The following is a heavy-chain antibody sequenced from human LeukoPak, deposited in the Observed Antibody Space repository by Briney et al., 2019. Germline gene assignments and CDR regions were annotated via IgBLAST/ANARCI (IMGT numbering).Heavy chain of an antibody. D-gene: IGHD6-6*01. CDR2: SHYSGTT. CDR3: ARAGGLSSSPLDLDY. J-gene: IGHJ4*02. V-gene: IGHV4-59*01. CDR1: GGSIRSYY. Sequence: SETPSLTCTVSGGSIRSYYWSWIRQPPGKGLEWIGYSHYSGTTDYNPSLKSRVTISVDTSKNQLSLKVSDVTAADTAVYYCARAGGLSSSPLDLDYWGQGTLVTVSS.